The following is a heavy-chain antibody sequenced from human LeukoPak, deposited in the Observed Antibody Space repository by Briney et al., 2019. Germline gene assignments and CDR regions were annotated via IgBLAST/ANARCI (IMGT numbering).Heavy chain of an antibody. Sequence: GASVKVSCKASGYTFTGYYMHWVRQAPGQGLEWVGWINPNSGGTNYARKFQGRVTMTRDTSISTAYMELSRLRSDDTAVYYCARLGDDYVWGSGGHWGQGTLVTVSS. CDR3: ARLGDDYVWGSGGH. J-gene: IGHJ4*02. V-gene: IGHV1-2*02. CDR1: GYTFTGYY. D-gene: IGHD3-16*01. CDR2: INPNSGGT.